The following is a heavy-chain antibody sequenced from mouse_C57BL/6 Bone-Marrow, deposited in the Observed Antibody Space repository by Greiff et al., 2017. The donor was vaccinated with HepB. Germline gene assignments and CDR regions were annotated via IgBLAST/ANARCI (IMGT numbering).Heavy chain of an antibody. J-gene: IGHJ2*01. D-gene: IGHD1-2*01. Sequence: QVQLKQSGPGLVQPSQSLSITCTVSGFSLTSYGVHWVRQSPGKGLEWLGVIWSGGSTDYNAAFISRLSISKDNSKSHVFFKMNSLQADDTAIYYCARMRYYGPLDYWGQGTTLTVSS. CDR2: IWSGGST. V-gene: IGHV2-2*01. CDR3: ARMRYYGPLDY. CDR1: GFSLTSYG.